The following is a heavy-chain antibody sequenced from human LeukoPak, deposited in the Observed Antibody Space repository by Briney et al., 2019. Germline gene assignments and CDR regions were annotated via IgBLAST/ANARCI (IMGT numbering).Heavy chain of an antibody. CDR2: ISSSSSYI. CDR3: ARVFLVRGVTNHFVDF. J-gene: IGHJ4*02. Sequence: GGSLRLSCAASGFTFSSYSMSWVRQAPGKGLEWVSSISSSSSYIYYSDSVKGRFTISRDSAKNTLYLQMNSLRAEDTAVYFCARVFLVRGVTNHFVDFWGQGTLVTVSS. V-gene: IGHV3-21*01. D-gene: IGHD3-10*01. CDR1: GFTFSSYS.